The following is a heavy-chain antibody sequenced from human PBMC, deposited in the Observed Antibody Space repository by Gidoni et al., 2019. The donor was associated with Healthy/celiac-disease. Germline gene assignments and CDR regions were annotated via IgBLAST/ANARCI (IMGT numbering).Heavy chain of an antibody. CDR1: GGTFSSYA. CDR2: IIPIFGTA. J-gene: IGHJ4*02. V-gene: IGHV1-69*01. D-gene: IGHD6-13*01. Sequence: QVQLVQSGAEVKKPGSSVKVSCTASGGTFSSYAISWVRQAPGQGLEWMGGIIPIFGTANYAQKFQGRVTITADESTSTAYMELSSLRSEDTAVYYCVFGGSWYVHLPFDYWGQGTLVTVSS. CDR3: VFGGSWYVHLPFDY.